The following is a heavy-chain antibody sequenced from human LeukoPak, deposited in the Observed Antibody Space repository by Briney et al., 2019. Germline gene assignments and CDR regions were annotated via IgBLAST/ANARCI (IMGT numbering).Heavy chain of an antibody. Sequence: SETLSLTCAVYGGSFSGYYWSWIRQPPGKGLEWIGEINHSGSTNYNPSLKSRVTISVDTSKNQFSLKLSSVTAADTAVYYCASSVDTAMAGDYWGQGTLVTVSS. D-gene: IGHD5-18*01. CDR3: ASSVDTAMAGDY. J-gene: IGHJ4*02. CDR2: INHSGST. CDR1: GGSFSGYY. V-gene: IGHV4-34*01.